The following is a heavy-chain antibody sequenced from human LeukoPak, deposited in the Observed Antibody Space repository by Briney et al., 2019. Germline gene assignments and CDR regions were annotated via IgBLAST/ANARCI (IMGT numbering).Heavy chain of an antibody. J-gene: IGHJ4*02. Sequence: GGSLRLSCAASGFTFSRYWMHWVRQAPGKGLVWVSRINSDGSSTSYADSVKGRFTISRDNAKNTLYLQMNSLRAEDTAVYYCAELDCSSTSCHDYWGQGTLVTVSS. CDR1: GFTFSRYW. D-gene: IGHD2-2*01. CDR3: AELDCSSTSCHDY. CDR2: INSDGSST. V-gene: IGHV3-74*01.